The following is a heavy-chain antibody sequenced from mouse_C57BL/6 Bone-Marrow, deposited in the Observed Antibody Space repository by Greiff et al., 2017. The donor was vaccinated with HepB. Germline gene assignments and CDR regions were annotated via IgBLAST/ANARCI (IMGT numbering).Heavy chain of an antibody. J-gene: IGHJ3*01. CDR2: INPGSGGT. D-gene: IGHD1-1*02. CDR3: ARSNYRGFAY. Sequence: VQLQQSGAELVRPGTSVKVSCKASGYAFTNYLIEWVKQRPGQGLEWIGVINPGSGGTNYNEKFKGKATLTADKSSSTAYMQLSSLTSEDSAVYFCARSNYRGFAYWGQGTLVTVSA. CDR1: GYAFTNYL. V-gene: IGHV1-54*01.